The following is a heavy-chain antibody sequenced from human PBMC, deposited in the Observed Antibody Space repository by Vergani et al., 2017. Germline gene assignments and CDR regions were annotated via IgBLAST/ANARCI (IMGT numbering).Heavy chain of an antibody. D-gene: IGHD2-15*01. J-gene: IGHJ2*01. CDR2: ISSSGSTI. V-gene: IGHV3-11*01. CDR1: GFTFSDYY. CDR3: ASGYCSGGSCRGRYFDL. Sequence: QVQMVESGGGLVKPGGSLRLSCAASGFTFSDYYMSWIRQAPGKGLEWVSYISSSGSTIYYADSLRGRLTISRDNAKNSLYLQMNSLRAEDTAVYYCASGYCSGGSCRGRYFDLWGRGTLVTVSS.